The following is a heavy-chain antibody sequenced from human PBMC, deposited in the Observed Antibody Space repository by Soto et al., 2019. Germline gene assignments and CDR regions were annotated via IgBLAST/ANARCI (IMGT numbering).Heavy chain of an antibody. CDR3: AREFHDYVWGSYRRRYYFDY. J-gene: IGHJ4*02. Sequence: QVQLQQWGAGLLKPSETLSLTCAVYGGSFSGYYWSWIRQPPGKGLEWIGEINHSGSTNYNPSLKSRVTISVDTSKNQFSLKLSSVTAADTAVYYCAREFHDYVWGSYRRRYYFDYWGQGTLVTVSS. V-gene: IGHV4-34*01. D-gene: IGHD3-16*02. CDR2: INHSGST. CDR1: GGSFSGYY.